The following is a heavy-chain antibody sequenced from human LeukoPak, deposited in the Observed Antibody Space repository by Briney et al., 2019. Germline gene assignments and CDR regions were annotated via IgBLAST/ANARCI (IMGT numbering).Heavy chain of an antibody. CDR2: ISGSGGSA. V-gene: IGHV3-23*01. CDR1: GFTFTNYA. J-gene: IGHJ4*02. Sequence: PGGSLRLSCAASGFTFTNYAMSWVRQPPGRGLEWVSTISGSGGSAYYADSVKGRFTISRDNSKNTLYLQMHSLRAEDTALYYCAKEVTNSGYQTHNFDYWGQGTQVTVSS. D-gene: IGHD3-22*01. CDR3: AKEVTNSGYQTHNFDY.